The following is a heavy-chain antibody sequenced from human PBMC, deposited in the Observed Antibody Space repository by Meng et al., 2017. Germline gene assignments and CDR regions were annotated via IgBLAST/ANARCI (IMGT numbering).Heavy chain of an antibody. CDR2: ISSSSSYI. D-gene: IGHD6-19*01. CDR3: ARDLSLRIAVAGRKSYYYYGMDV. CDR1: GFTFSSYS. Sequence: GESLKISCAASGFTFSSYSMNWVRQAPGKGLEWVSSISSSSSYIYYADSVKGRFTISRDNAKNSLYLQMNSLRAEDTAVYYCARDLSLRIAVAGRKSYYYYGMDVWGQGTTVTVSS. V-gene: IGHV3-21*01. J-gene: IGHJ6*02.